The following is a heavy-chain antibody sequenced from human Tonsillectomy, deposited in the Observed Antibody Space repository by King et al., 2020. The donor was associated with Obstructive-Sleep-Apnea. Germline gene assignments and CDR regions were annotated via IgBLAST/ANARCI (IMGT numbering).Heavy chain of an antibody. CDR2: IYDSENT. CDR1: GGSISSYY. Sequence: QLQESGPGLVKPSETLSLTCTVSGGSISSYYWSWIRQSPGKGLEWFGYIYDSENTSYNPSLNSRVTISVDMSKNQFSLKLSSVTAADTAVYYCSTSPGHTENYYHGLDVWGRGTTVTVSS. V-gene: IGHV4-59*01. J-gene: IGHJ6*02. CDR3: STSPGHTENYYHGLDV. D-gene: IGHD2-2*01.